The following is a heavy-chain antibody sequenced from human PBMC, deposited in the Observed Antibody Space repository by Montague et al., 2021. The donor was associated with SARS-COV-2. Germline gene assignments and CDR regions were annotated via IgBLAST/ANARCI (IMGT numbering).Heavy chain of an antibody. CDR3: ARDMGVGYSYGQYYYYGMDV. D-gene: IGHD5-18*01. Sequence: SLRLSCAASGFTFNSFWMSWVRQAPGKGLEWVANIKQDGSEKYYVDSVKGRFTISRDNAKNSLYLQMNSLRAEDTAVYYCARDMGVGYSYGQYYYYGMDVWGQGTTVTVSS. CDR1: GFTFNSFW. J-gene: IGHJ6*02. CDR2: IKQDGSEK. V-gene: IGHV3-7*01.